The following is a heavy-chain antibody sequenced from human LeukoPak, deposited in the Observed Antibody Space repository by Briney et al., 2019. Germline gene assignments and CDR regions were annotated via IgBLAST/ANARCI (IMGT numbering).Heavy chain of an antibody. D-gene: IGHD3-22*01. CDR2: IYYSGTT. CDR3: ARGAYDSSAYYYYFDC. V-gene: IGHV4-59*01. CDR1: NDPINTNS. Sequence: SETLSLTCTVSNDPINTNSWIWIRQPPGKGLEWIGSIYYSGTTNYSPSLKSRVTISIDTSKNQFSLKLTSVTAADTAIYYCARGAYDSSAYYYYFDCWGQGTLVTVSS. J-gene: IGHJ4*02.